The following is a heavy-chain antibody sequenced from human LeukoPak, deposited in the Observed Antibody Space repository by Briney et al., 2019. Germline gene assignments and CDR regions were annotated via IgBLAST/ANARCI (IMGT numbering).Heavy chain of an antibody. Sequence: GASVKVSCKASGGTFSSYAISWVRQAPGQGLEWMGGIIPIFGTANYAQKFQGRVTITADESTSTAYMELSSLRSEDTAVYYCARDGHFVVVPAAIPSGAYYYYMDVWGKGTTVTVSS. CDR1: GGTFSSYA. CDR3: ARDGHFVVVPAAIPSGAYYYYMDV. CDR2: IIPIFGTA. J-gene: IGHJ6*03. D-gene: IGHD2-2*01. V-gene: IGHV1-69*13.